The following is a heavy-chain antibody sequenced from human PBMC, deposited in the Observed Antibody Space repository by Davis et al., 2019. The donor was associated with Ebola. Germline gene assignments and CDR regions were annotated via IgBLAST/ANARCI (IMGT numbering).Heavy chain of an antibody. CDR2: IDPSDSYT. D-gene: IGHD5-18*01. V-gene: IGHV5-10-1*04. J-gene: IGHJ3*02. CDR1: GYSFTSYW. CDR3: ARPWLQQNDAFDI. Sequence: PGGSLRLSCKGSGYSFTSYWISWVRQMPGKGLEWMGRIDPSDSYTNYSPSFQGQVTISADKSISTAYLQWSSLKASDTAMYYCARPWLQQNDAFDIWGQGTMVTVSS.